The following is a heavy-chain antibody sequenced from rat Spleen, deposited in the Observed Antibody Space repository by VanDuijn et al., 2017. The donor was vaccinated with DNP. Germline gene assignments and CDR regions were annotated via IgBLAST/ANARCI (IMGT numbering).Heavy chain of an antibody. V-gene: IGHV5S13*01. CDR1: GFTFSNYG. Sequence: EVQLVESGGGLVQPGRSLKLSCAASGFTFSNYGMAWVRQAPTKGLEWVASITNSGGSTYYRDSVKGRFTISRDYAKTTLYLQMDSLRSEDTATYYCTRGKNYALDAWGQGVMVTVSS. CDR3: TRGKNYALDA. CDR2: ITNSGGST. D-gene: IGHD1-3*01. J-gene: IGHJ2*01.